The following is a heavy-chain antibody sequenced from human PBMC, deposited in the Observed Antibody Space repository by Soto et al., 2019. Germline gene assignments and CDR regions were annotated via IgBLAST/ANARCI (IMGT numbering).Heavy chain of an antibody. CDR1: GGSISSYY. Sequence: SETLSLTCTVSGGSISSYYWSWIRRPPGKGLEWIGYIYYSGSTNYNPSLKSRVTISVDTSKNQFSLKLSSVTAADTAVYYCARGYYDFWSGYSKYYYYGMDVWGQGTTVTVSS. CDR2: IYYSGST. CDR3: ARGYYDFWSGYSKYYYYGMDV. J-gene: IGHJ6*02. V-gene: IGHV4-59*01. D-gene: IGHD3-3*01.